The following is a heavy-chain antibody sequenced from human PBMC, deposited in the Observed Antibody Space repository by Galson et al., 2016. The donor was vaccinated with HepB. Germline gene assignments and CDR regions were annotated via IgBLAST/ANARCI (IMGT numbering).Heavy chain of an antibody. CDR2: ILYDGTNK. J-gene: IGHJ4*02. V-gene: IGHV3-30*18. CDR1: GFSFSSYG. CDR3: AKDLYGSGSSMDY. D-gene: IGHD3-10*01. Sequence: SLRLSCAASGFSFSSYGLQWVRQAPGKGLEWVAIILYDGTNKYYADSVKGRFTISRDTSKNTLYLQMNSLRAEDKAVYYCAKDLYGSGSSMDYWGQGTLVTFSS.